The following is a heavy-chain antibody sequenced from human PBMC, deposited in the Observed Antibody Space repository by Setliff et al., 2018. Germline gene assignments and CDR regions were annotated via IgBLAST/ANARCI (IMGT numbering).Heavy chain of an antibody. CDR3: ARHGGWSPFDF. D-gene: IGHD3-16*01. V-gene: IGHV4-39*01. J-gene: IGHJ4*02. CDR2: VSFSGTT. Sequence: PSETLSLTCRVSGGSISSGNYYWGLIRQPPGKGLEWIGSVSFSGTTYYNPSLKNRGTISVDKSQTHFSLRLTSVTAADTAVYYCARHGGWSPFDFWGPGALVTVSS. CDR1: GGSISSGNYY.